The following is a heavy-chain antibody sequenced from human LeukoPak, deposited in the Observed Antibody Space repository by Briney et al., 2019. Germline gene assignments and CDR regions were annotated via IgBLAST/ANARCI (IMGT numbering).Heavy chain of an antibody. Sequence: GGSLRLSCAASGFTFSDYGMYWVRQAPGKGLEWVAAISYEGSNKYYGDSVKGRITISRDDARNTVDLQMNSLRAEDTAVYYCVKSLDRHYYDIHGPLSHWGQGTLVTVSS. J-gene: IGHJ4*02. D-gene: IGHD3-22*01. CDR2: ISYEGSNK. CDR3: VKSLDRHYYDIHGPLSH. CDR1: GFTFSDYG. V-gene: IGHV3-30*18.